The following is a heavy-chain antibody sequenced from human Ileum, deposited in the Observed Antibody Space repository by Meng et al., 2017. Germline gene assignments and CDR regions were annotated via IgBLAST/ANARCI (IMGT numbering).Heavy chain of an antibody. CDR3: ARAWSSSWSFLDF. CDR2: INRGGNT. CDR1: GVSFSGYY. D-gene: IGHD6-13*01. V-gene: IGHV4-34*01. J-gene: IGHJ4*02. Sequence: QVQLLQWGASLVKPSETLSLTFAVSGVSFSGYYWTWIRQSPGKGLEWIGEINRGGNTNYNPSLKSRITMSVDTSKNQFFLNLTSVTPADTAVYYCARAWSSSWSFLDFWGQGGLVTVSS.